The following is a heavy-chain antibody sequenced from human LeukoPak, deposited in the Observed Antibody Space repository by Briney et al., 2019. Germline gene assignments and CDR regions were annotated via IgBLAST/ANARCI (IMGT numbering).Heavy chain of an antibody. D-gene: IGHD4-23*01. CDR1: GFTFNSYS. Sequence: GGSLRLSCAASGFTFNSYSMYWVRQAPGKGLVWVSRLNSDGSNTGYADSVKGRFTISRDNAKNTLYLQMNSLRAEDTAVYYCARDLKGPVNDVFDMWGQGTMVTVSS. J-gene: IGHJ3*02. CDR2: LNSDGSNT. V-gene: IGHV3-74*01. CDR3: ARDLKGPVNDVFDM.